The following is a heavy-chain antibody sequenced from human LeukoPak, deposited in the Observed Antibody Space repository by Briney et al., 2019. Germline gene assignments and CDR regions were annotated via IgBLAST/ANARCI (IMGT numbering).Heavy chain of an antibody. J-gene: IGHJ6*03. V-gene: IGHV4-34*01. Sequence: TSETLSLTCAVYGGSFSGYYWSWIRQPPGKGLEWIGEINHSGSTNYNPSLKSRVTISVDTSKNQFSLKLSSVTAADTAVYYCVAAGTNYYYYYMDVWGKGTTVTVSS. CDR3: VAAGTNYYYYYMDV. CDR1: GGSFSGYY. D-gene: IGHD6-13*01. CDR2: INHSGST.